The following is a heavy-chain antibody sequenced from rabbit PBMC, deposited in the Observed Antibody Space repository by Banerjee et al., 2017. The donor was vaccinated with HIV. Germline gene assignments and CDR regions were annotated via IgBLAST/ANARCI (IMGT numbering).Heavy chain of an antibody. CDR3: ARDLAGVTGWNFGL. Sequence: QALEEYGGDLVKPGAALTLICTASGFDLSSYYYMCWVRQAPGKGLEWIACINTSTGNTVYASWAKGRSTVSKTSSTTVTLQMTSLTAADTASYFCARDLAGVTGWNFGLWGPGTLVTVS. J-gene: IGHJ4*01. CDR2: INTSTGNT. V-gene: IGHV1S40*01. D-gene: IGHD4-1*01. CDR1: GFDLSSYYY.